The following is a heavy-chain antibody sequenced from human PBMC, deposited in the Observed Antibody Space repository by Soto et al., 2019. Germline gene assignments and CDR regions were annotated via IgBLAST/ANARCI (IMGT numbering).Heavy chain of an antibody. D-gene: IGHD1-26*01. CDR2: ISAYSGYT. CDR3: ACDVEWELVALGYNVYASDA. V-gene: IGHV1-18*01. Sequence: QVQLVQTGAEVKKSGASVKVSCKASGYTFTDHSISWVRQAPGQRLERMGWISAYSGYTNYAQKFQGRVTMTTDTSTSTVYMVLRSLRSGDTAVYYCACDVEWELVALGYNVYASDAWGQGTTVTDS. J-gene: IGHJ6*02. CDR1: GYTFTDHS.